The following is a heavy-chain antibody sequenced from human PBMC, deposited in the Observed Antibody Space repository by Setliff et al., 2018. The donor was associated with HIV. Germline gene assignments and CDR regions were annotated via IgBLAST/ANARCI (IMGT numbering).Heavy chain of an antibody. CDR2: IYQTGTT. CDR1: GFSINSGYY. D-gene: IGHD2-15*01. CDR3: ARGSGRFCSGGRCSAFDY. V-gene: IGHV4-38-2*01. J-gene: IGHJ4*02. Sequence: SETLSLTCADSGFSINSGYYWGWIGQPPGKGLEWIGSIYQTGTTYYNPSLKSRVTISVDTSQNQFSLRLSSVTAADTAVYYCARGSGRFCSGGRCSAFDYWGQGTLVTVSS.